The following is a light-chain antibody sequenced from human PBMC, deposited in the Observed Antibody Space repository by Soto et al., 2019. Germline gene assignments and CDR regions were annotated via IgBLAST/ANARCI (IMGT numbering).Light chain of an antibody. Sequence: EIVLTQSPGTLSLSPGERATLSCRASQSVSSSDLAWLQQKPGQSPRLLIYGASSRATGIPDGFSGSGSGTDFTLTISRLEPEDFAVYYCQQYDSSWTFGQGTKVDIK. CDR1: QSVSSSD. CDR3: QQYDSSWT. CDR2: GAS. J-gene: IGKJ1*01. V-gene: IGKV3-20*01.